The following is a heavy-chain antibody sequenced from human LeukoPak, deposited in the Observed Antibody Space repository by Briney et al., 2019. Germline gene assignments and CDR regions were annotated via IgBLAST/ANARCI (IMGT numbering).Heavy chain of an antibody. CDR3: ARVPRIAAGGFDP. CDR1: GGTFSSYA. V-gene: IGHV1-69*04. CDR2: IIPILGIA. D-gene: IGHD6-13*01. Sequence: ASVKVSCKASGGTFSSYAISWVRQAPGQGLEWMGRIIPILGIANYAQKFQGRVTITADKSTSTAYMELSSLRSEDTAVYYCARVPRIAAGGFDPWGQGTLVTVSS. J-gene: IGHJ5*02.